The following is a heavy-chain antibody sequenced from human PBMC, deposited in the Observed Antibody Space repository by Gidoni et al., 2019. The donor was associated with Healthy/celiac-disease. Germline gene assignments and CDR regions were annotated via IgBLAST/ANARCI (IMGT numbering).Heavy chain of an antibody. CDR2: ISGSGGST. Sequence: EVQLLESGGGLVQPGGSLSLSCAASGFTFSSYAMSWVRQDPGKGLEWVPAISGSGGSTYYADSVKGRFTISRDNSKNTLYLQMNSLRAEDTAVYYCAKAGIAAAHFDYLGQGTLVTVSS. J-gene: IGHJ4*02. CDR3: AKAGIAAAHFDY. D-gene: IGHD6-13*01. CDR1: GFTFSSYA. V-gene: IGHV3-23*01.